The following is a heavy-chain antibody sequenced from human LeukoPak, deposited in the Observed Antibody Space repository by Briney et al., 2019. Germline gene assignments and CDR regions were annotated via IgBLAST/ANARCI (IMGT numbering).Heavy chain of an antibody. D-gene: IGHD2-15*01. CDR2: INHSGST. J-gene: IGHJ4*02. CDR1: SGSFSGYY. Sequence: SETLSLTCAVHSGSFSGYYWSWIRQPPGNGLEWIGEINHSGSTNYNPSLKSRVTISVDTSKNQFSLKLSSVTAADTAVYYCARGRRLSLIVVVVAATGNYFDYWGQGTLVTVSS. V-gene: IGHV4-34*01. CDR3: ARGRRLSLIVVVVAATGNYFDY.